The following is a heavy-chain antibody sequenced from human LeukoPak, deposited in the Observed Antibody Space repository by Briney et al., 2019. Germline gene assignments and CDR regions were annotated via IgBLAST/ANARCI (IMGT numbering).Heavy chain of an antibody. CDR3: AKYYDFWSGYRPTFDY. D-gene: IGHD3-3*01. Sequence: PGGSLRLSCATSGFIFSSYAMSWVRQAPGKGLEWVANIKQDGSEKYYVDSVKGRFTISRDNAKNSLYLQMNSLRAEDTAVYYCAKYYDFWSGYRPTFDYWGQGTLVTVSS. V-gene: IGHV3-7*01. CDR2: IKQDGSEK. J-gene: IGHJ4*02. CDR1: GFIFSSYA.